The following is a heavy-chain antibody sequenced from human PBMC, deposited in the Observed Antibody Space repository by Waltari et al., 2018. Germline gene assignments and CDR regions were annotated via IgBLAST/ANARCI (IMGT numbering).Heavy chain of an antibody. CDR3: ASRGSYFDY. Sequence: EVQLLASGGGLVQPGGSLRLTWVVSGFSFSSYAMCGVRQAPGRGLEWVSAIICSGGSTYYADSVKGRFTISRDKSKNTLYLQMNSLRAEDTAVCYCASRGSYFDYWGQGTLVTVSS. CDR2: IICSGGST. V-gene: IGHV3-23*01. CDR1: GFSFSSYA. D-gene: IGHD1-26*01. J-gene: IGHJ4*02.